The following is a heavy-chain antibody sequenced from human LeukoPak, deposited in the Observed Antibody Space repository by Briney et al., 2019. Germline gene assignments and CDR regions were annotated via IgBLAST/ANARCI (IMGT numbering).Heavy chain of an antibody. J-gene: IGHJ5*02. D-gene: IGHD3-9*01. CDR2: INTNTGNP. CDR3: ARDRGDYDILTGYYTYDWFDP. CDR1: GYAFTSYA. V-gene: IGHV7-4-1*02. Sequence: GASVKVSCKASGYAFTSYAMNWVRQAPGQGLEWMGWINTNTGNPTYAQGFTGRFVFSLDTSVSTAYLQISSLKAEDTAVYYCARDRGDYDILTGYYTYDWFDPWGQGILVTVSS.